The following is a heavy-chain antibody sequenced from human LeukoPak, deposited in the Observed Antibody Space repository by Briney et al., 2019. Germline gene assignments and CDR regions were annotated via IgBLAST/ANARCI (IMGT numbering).Heavy chain of an antibody. D-gene: IGHD6-19*01. Sequence: PGGSLRLSCVASGFTFTDYWLNWVRQALGKGLEWVANMKQDGSEKYYVDSVKGRFTISRDNAKSSLYLQMNSLRAEDTAVYYCARDHTVGQWPTHFDYWGQGTLVTVSS. CDR1: GFTFTDYW. CDR3: ARDHTVGQWPTHFDY. V-gene: IGHV3-7*01. J-gene: IGHJ4*02. CDR2: MKQDGSEK.